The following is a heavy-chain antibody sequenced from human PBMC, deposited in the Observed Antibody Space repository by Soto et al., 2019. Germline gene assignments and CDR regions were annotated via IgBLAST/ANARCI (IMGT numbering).Heavy chain of an antibody. CDR3: ARVPYCTKGVCPFDY. D-gene: IGHD2-8*01. J-gene: IGHJ4*02. Sequence: ASVKVSCKASGYTFTSYAMHWVRQAPGQRLEWMGWINAGNGNTKYSQKFQGRVTITRDTSASTAYMELSSLRSEDTAGYYGARVPYCTKGVCPFDYWGQGTLVTV. CDR2: INAGNGNT. CDR1: GYTFTSYA. V-gene: IGHV1-3*01.